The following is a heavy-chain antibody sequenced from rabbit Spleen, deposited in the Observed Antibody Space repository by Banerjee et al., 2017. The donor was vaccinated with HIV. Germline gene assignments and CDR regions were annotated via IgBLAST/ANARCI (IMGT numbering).Heavy chain of an antibody. J-gene: IGHJ3*01. D-gene: IGHD7-1*01. CDR2: IAGSSSGFT. Sequence: EQLEESGGGLVKPEGSLTLTCKASGVSLNDKDVMCWVRQAPGKGLEWIACIAGSSSGFTYSATWAKGRFTISKTSSTTVTLQMTSLTVADTATYFCARFYAGYGDFGYAAMWGQGTLVTVS. CDR3: ARFYAGYGDFGYAAM. V-gene: IGHV1S45*01. CDR1: GVSLNDKDV.